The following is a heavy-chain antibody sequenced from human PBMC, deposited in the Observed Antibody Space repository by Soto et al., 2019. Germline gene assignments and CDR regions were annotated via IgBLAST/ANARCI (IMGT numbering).Heavy chain of an antibody. CDR2: IYYTGST. J-gene: IGHJ4*02. CDR1: GDSVISGTYY. V-gene: IGHV4-61*01. Sequence: QVQLQESGPGLVKPSETLSLTCTVSGDSVISGTYYWSWIRQPPGKGLEWIAYIYYTGSTNYNPSLKLRATLSIDTSTSQLSLKLSSVTAADTAVYYCARGLGSSSSNFDSWGQGTLVTVSS. CDR3: ARGLGSSSSNFDS. D-gene: IGHD1-26*01.